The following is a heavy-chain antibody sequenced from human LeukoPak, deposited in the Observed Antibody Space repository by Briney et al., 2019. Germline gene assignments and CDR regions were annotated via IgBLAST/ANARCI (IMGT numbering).Heavy chain of an antibody. V-gene: IGHV1-2*02. J-gene: IGHJ6*03. CDR1: GYTFTGYY. CDR2: INPNSGGT. CDR3: ARDGEQERSYYYYYYMDV. D-gene: IGHD1/OR15-1a*01. Sequence: AASVKVSCKASGYTFTGYYMHWVRQAPGQGLEWMGWINPNSGGTNYAQKFQGRVTMTRDTSISTAYMELSRLRSDDTVVYYCARDGEQERSYYYYYYMDVWGKGTTVTVSS.